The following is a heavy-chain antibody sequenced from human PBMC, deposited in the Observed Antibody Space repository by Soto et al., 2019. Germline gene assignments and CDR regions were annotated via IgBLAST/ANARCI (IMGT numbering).Heavy chain of an antibody. CDR2: MSGSSSTT. CDR1: GLTFSNYA. J-gene: IGHJ4*02. Sequence: LRLSCATSGLTFSNYAMSWVRQAPGGGLEWVSSMSGSSSTTYYADSVRGRFTISRDRSKNTLYLQMGSLRAEDTALYYCAKNQERELPRVIDFWGQGTLVTVSS. D-gene: IGHD1-7*01. V-gene: IGHV3-23*01. CDR3: AKNQERELPRVIDF.